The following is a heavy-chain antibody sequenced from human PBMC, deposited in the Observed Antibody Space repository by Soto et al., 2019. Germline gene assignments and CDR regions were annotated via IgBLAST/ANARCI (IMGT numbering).Heavy chain of an antibody. J-gene: IGHJ4*02. CDR1: GFTFSSYS. D-gene: IGHD4-17*01. V-gene: IGHV3-48*01. CDR2: ISSSSTI. Sequence: GGSLRLSCAASGFTFSSYSMNWVRQAPGKGLEWVSYISSSSTIYYADSVKGRFTISRDKAKNSLYLQMNSLRAEDTAVYYCARAAYGDYVDYWGQGTLVTVSS. CDR3: ARAAYGDYVDY.